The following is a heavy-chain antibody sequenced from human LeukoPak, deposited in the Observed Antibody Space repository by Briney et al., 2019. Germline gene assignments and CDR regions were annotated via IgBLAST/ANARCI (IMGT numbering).Heavy chain of an antibody. CDR2: IYSGGST. D-gene: IGHD1-26*01. CDR1: GFTFSIYA. V-gene: IGHV3-53*01. J-gene: IGHJ4*02. CDR3: AKDQLLGGSYTFDY. Sequence: GGSLRLSCAASGFTFSIYAMSWVRQAPGKGLEWVSVIYSGGSTYYADSVKGRFTISRDNSKNTLYLQMNSLRAEDTAVYYCAKDQLLGGSYTFDYWGQGTLVTVSS.